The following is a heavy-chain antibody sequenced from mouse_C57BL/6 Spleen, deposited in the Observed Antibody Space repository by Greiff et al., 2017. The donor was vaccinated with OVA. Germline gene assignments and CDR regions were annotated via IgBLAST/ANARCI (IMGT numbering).Heavy chain of an antibody. D-gene: IGHD1-1*01. CDR2: ISDGGSYT. J-gene: IGHJ1*03. Sequence: EVQGVESGGGLVKPGGSLKLSCAACGFTFSSYAMSWVRQTPEKRLEWVATISDGGSYTYYPDNVKGRFTISRDNAKNNLYLQMSHLKSEDTAMYYCARSPPTTVVAHWYFDVWGTGTTVTVSS. CDR1: GFTFSSYA. V-gene: IGHV5-4*01. CDR3: ARSPPTTVVAHWYFDV.